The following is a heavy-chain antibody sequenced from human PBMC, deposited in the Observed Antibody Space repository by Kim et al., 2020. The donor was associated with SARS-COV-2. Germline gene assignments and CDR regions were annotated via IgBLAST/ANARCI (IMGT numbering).Heavy chain of an antibody. CDR2: ISSSSSTI. CDR3: AREVSDYDFWSGLFEYYYYGMDV. J-gene: IGHJ6*02. D-gene: IGHD3-3*01. Sequence: GGSLRLSCAASGFTFSSYSMNWVRQAPGKGLEWVSYISSSSSTIYYADSVKGRFTISRDNAKNSLYLQMNSLRDEDTAVYYCAREVSDYDFWSGLFEYYYYGMDVWGQGTTVTVSS. V-gene: IGHV3-48*02. CDR1: GFTFSSYS.